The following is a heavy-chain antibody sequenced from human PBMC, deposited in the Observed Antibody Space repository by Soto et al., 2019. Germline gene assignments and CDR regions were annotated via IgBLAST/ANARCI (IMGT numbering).Heavy chain of an antibody. V-gene: IGHV1-18*01. Sequence: QVQMVQSAAEVKKPGASVKVSCTASGYSFTSYGIIWVRQAPGQGLEWMGWVSGYNGNTTYAQKVQGRVTMTTDTSSSTAYMELSSLRSDDTAVYYCAGSETTGYYYYGMDVWGQGTTVTVSS. CDR3: AGSETTGYYYYGMDV. J-gene: IGHJ6*02. CDR1: GYSFTSYG. D-gene: IGHD4-17*01. CDR2: VSGYNGNT.